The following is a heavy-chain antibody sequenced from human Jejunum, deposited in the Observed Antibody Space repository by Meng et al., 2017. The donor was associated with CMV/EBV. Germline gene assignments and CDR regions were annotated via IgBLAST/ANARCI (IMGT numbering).Heavy chain of an antibody. CDR2: IHDTGST. Sequence: QGPRRESGPGLVKPSQTLSLTCSVSGGSIGSGDYYWSWIRQPPGKGLEWIGYIHDTGSTYYNPSLKSRVDISLGTSRNHFSLTLSSVTAEDTAVYFCARGSIFVSFDSWGQGTLVTVSS. V-gene: IGHV4-30-4*08. D-gene: IGHD3-3*01. CDR3: ARGSIFVSFDS. J-gene: IGHJ4*02. CDR1: GGSIGSGDYY.